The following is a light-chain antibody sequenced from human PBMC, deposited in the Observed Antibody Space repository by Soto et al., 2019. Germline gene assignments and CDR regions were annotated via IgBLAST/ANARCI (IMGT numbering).Light chain of an antibody. CDR2: DAS. CDR3: QQRSNWPYS. Sequence: EIVLTQSPATLSLSPGERVTLSCRASQSVSNYLAWYQQKSGQAPRLLIYDASKRATGIPARFSGSGSGTDFTLTISSLAPDDFAVYYCQQRSNWPYSFGQGTNLQI. J-gene: IGKJ2*01. CDR1: QSVSNY. V-gene: IGKV3-11*01.